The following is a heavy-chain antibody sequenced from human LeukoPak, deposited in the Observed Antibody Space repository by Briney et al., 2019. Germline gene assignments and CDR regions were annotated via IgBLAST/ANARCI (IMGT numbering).Heavy chain of an antibody. CDR2: IYYSGGT. D-gene: IGHD3-3*01. CDR3: ARAEYYDFWSGYKRQHWFDP. CDR1: GGSINYYY. Sequence: SETLSLTCTVSGGSINYYYWMWIRQPPGKGLEWIGYIYYSGGTHYNPSLKSRVTMLVDTSKNQFSLKLTAVTAADTAVYYCARAEYYDFWSGYKRQHWFDPWGQGTLVTVSS. J-gene: IGHJ5*02. V-gene: IGHV4-59*12.